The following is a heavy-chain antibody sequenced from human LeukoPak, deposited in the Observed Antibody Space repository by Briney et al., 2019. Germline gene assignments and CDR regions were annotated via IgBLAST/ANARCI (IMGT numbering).Heavy chain of an antibody. V-gene: IGHV4-30-4*08. D-gene: IGHD3-22*01. CDR1: GGSISSSSYY. J-gene: IGHJ1*01. Sequence: SETLSLTCTVSGGSISSSSYYWGWIRQPPGKGLEWIGYIYYSGSTYYNPSLKSRVTISVDTFKNQFSLKLSSVTAADTAVYYCARGGYYDSSGCFQHWGQGTLVTVSS. CDR3: ARGGYYDSSGCFQH. CDR2: IYYSGST.